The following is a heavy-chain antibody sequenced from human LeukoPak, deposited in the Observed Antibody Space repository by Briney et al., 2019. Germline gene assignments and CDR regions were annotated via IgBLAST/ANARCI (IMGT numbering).Heavy chain of an antibody. CDR3: ARDSRQQLGSESLIFDY. V-gene: IGHV1-2*04. CDR2: INPNSGGT. CDR1: GYTFTGYY. D-gene: IGHD6-13*01. J-gene: IGHJ4*02. Sequence: GASVKVSCKASGYTFTGYYMHWVRQAPGQGLEWMGWINPNSGGTNYAQKFQGWVTMTRDTSISTAYMELSRLRSDDTAVYYCARDSRQQLGSESLIFDYWGQGTLVTVSS.